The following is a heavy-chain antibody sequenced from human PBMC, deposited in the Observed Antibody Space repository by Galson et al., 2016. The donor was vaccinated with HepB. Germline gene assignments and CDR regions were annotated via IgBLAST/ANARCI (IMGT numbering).Heavy chain of an antibody. V-gene: IGHV1-69*13. J-gene: IGHJ5*02. CDR2: IIPIIGTV. D-gene: IGHD6-13*01. CDR1: GGTFSSYA. Sequence: SVKVSCKASGGTFSSYAISWVRQAPGQGLEWMGGIIPIIGTVNYAQMFQGRVTITADESTSTAYMEMNSLRSEDTAVYYCARDGSSWWNWFDPWGQGTLVTVSS. CDR3: ARDGSSWWNWFDP.